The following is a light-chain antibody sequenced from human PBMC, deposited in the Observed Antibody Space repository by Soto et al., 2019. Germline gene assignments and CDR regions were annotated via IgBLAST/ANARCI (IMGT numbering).Light chain of an antibody. Sequence: DIQVTQSPSSLSASVGDRVTITCRARQSISSYLNWYRQKPGRAPNLLIYAASKLQSGVPSRFSGSGSGTDFTLTISSLQPGDVAIYYCHQSYSAPWTFGQGTKVEIK. V-gene: IGKV1-39*01. CDR1: QSISSY. CDR2: AAS. J-gene: IGKJ1*01. CDR3: HQSYSAPWT.